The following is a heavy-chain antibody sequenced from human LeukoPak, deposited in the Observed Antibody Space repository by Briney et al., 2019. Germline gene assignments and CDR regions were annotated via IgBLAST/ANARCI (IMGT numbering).Heavy chain of an antibody. D-gene: IGHD3-3*01. CDR2: INPNSGGT. J-gene: IGHJ6*03. V-gene: IGHV1-2*02. CDR1: GYTFTCYY. Sequence: ASVKVSCKASGYTFTCYYMHWVRQAPGQGVEWRGWINPNSGGTNYAQKFQGRVTMTRDTSISTPYMELSRLRSDDTAVYYCASALDFWSGYSYYYYLDVRGKGTTLTLS. CDR3: ASALDFWSGYSYYYYLDV.